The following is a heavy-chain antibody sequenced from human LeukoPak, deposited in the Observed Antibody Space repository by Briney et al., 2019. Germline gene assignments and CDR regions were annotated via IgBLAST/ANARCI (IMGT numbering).Heavy chain of an antibody. CDR1: GGTFSSYA. D-gene: IGHD6-13*01. J-gene: IGHJ4*02. CDR3: ARASFIAAAGCFDY. V-gene: IGHV1-69*04. CDR2: LIPILGIA. Sequence: ASVKVSCKASGGTFSSYAISWVRQAPGQGLEWMGRLIPILGIANYAQKFQGRVTITADKSTSTAYMELSSLRSEDTAVYYCARASFIAAAGCFDYWGQGTLVTVSS.